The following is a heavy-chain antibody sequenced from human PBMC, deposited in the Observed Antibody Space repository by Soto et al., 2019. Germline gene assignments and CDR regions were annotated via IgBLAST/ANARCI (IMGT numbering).Heavy chain of an antibody. CDR3: AREGAGIHWYVDL. CDR1: GGSISSSSSNY. Sequence: QVQLQESGPGLVKPSGTLSLTCAVSGGSISSSSSNYWSWVRQPPGKGLEWIGDIYESGSTNYNPSLTSRVTISMDNSKNQFSLKVTSVTAADTAVYYCAREGAGIHWYVDLWGRGTLVTVSS. V-gene: IGHV4-4*02. CDR2: IYESGST. J-gene: IGHJ2*01. D-gene: IGHD1-26*01.